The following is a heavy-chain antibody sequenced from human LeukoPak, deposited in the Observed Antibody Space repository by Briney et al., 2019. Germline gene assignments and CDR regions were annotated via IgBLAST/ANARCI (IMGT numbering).Heavy chain of an antibody. V-gene: IGHV3-20*04. CDR3: ARDSVPMVRGVPTHWFDP. CDR1: GFTFDDYG. CDR2: INWNGGST. Sequence: GGSLRLSCAASGFTFDDYGMSWVRQAPGKGLEWVSGINWNGGSTGYADSVKGRFTISRDNAKNSLYLQMNSLRADDTALYYCARDSVPMVRGVPTHWFDPWGQGTLVTVSS. J-gene: IGHJ5*02. D-gene: IGHD3-10*01.